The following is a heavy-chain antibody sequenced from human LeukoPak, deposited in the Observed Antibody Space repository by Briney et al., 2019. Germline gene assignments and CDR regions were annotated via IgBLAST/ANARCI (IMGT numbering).Heavy chain of an antibody. V-gene: IGHV3-48*03. CDR2: ISSSRSNTI. CDR3: ARDSGYSGYSDY. D-gene: IGHD5-12*01. CDR1: GFTFSIYE. J-gene: IGHJ4*02. Sequence: GGSLRLSCAASGFTFSIYEMNWVRQAPGKGLEWVSYISSSRSNTIYYADSVKSRFTISRDDAKNSLYLQMNSLRAEDTAVYYCARDSGYSGYSDYWGQGTLVTVSS.